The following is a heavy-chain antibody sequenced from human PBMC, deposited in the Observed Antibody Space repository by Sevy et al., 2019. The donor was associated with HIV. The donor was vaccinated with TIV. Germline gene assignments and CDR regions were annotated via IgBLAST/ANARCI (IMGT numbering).Heavy chain of an antibody. CDR2: IWYDGTNK. J-gene: IGHJ4*02. CDR1: GFSISGYG. Sequence: GGSRRLSCAASGFSISGYGMHWVRQAPGKGLEWVAVIWYDGTNKEYADSVKGRFTISRDNSKNTLYLQMNSLRAEDTAVYYCAREDIRVAGIGYYFHSWGQGTLVTVSS. CDR3: AREDIRVAGIGYYFHS. V-gene: IGHV3-33*01. D-gene: IGHD6-19*01.